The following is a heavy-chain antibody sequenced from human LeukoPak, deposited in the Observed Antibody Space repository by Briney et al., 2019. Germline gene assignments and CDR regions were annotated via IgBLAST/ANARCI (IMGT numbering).Heavy chain of an antibody. CDR2: IKQDGSEK. V-gene: IGHV3-7*01. CDR3: ARASGLGAAGRGGRIQN. D-gene: IGHD6-13*01. Sequence: GGSLRLSCAASGFTFSSYWMSWVRQAPGKGLEWVANIKQDGSEKYYVDSVKGRFTISRDNAKNSLYLQMNCLRAEDTAVYYCARASGLGAAGRGGRIQNWGQGTLVTVSS. CDR1: GFTFSSYW. J-gene: IGHJ4*02.